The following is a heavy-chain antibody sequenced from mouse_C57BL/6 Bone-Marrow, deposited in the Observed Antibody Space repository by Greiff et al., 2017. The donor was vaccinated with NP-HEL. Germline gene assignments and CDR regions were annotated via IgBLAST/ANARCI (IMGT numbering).Heavy chain of an antibody. CDR2: INPYNGGT. CDR3: ARSRSYYSFAY. D-gene: IGHD2-12*01. CDR1: GYTFTDYY. V-gene: IGHV1-19*01. J-gene: IGHJ3*01. Sequence: VQLKESGPVLVKPGASVKMSCKASGYTFTDYYMNWVKQSHGKSLEWIGVINPYNGGTSYNQKFKGKATLTVDKSSSTAYMELNSLTSEDSAVYYCARSRSYYSFAYWGQGTLVTVSA.